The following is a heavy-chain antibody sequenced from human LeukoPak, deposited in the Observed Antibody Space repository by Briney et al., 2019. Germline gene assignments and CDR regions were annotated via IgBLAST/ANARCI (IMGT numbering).Heavy chain of an antibody. CDR3: ARVGYYAPDASDI. V-gene: IGHV3-23*01. D-gene: IGHD3-10*01. CDR2: ISGSGGST. Sequence: GGSLRLSCAASGFTFSSYAMNWVRQAPGKGLEWVSTISGSGGSTNYAVSVKGRFTISRDNSKNTLYLQMNSLRAEDTAVYYCARVGYYAPDASDIWGQGTMVTVSS. CDR1: GFTFSSYA. J-gene: IGHJ3*02.